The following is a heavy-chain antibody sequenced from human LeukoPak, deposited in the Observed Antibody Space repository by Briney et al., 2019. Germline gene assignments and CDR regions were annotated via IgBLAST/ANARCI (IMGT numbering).Heavy chain of an antibody. CDR1: LVSVSRIRAA. Sequence: SRTLSLSCALSLVSVSRIRAAWDWIWESPSRGLEWVGKTYYRFKLYSDYAPSVKGRITIKADTSHNQLSRHRCPGSPEETAVYYWARNQDRNWDARGENYFDFCGQGALLSVSS. CDR2: TYYRFKLYS. D-gene: IGHD1-20*01. J-gene: IGHJ4*02. CDR3: ARNQDRNWDARGENYFDF. V-gene: IGHV6-1*01.